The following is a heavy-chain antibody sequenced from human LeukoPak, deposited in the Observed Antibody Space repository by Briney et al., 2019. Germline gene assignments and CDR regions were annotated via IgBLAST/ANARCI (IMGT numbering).Heavy chain of an antibody. CDR1: GFTFDDYA. J-gene: IGHJ4*02. CDR2: ISWNRGSI. Sequence: PGGSLRLSCAASGFTFDDYAMHWVRQAPGKGLEWVSGISWNRGSIGYADSVKGRFTISRDKAKKSLYLDMNNLRAEDTASYYCAKGDCSSTRCFLDSWGQGTLLTVSS. D-gene: IGHD2-2*01. CDR3: AKGDCSSTRCFLDS. V-gene: IGHV3-9*01.